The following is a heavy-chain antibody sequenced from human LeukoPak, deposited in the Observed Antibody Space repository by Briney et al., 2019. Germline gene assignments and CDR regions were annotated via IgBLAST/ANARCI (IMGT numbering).Heavy chain of an antibody. Sequence: GGSLRLSCAASGFTFSSYEMNWVRQAPGKGLEWVSYISFSGSTIYYADSVKGRFTISRDNAKNSLYVQMNSLGAEDTAVYYCARGGYYDSSGYYYVGYFHHWGQGTLVTVSS. CDR2: ISFSGSTI. J-gene: IGHJ1*01. D-gene: IGHD3-22*01. CDR3: ARGGYYDSSGYYYVGYFHH. V-gene: IGHV3-48*03. CDR1: GFTFSSYE.